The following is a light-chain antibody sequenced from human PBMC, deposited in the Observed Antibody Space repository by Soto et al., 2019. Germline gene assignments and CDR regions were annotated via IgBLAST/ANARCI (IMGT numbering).Light chain of an antibody. CDR3: HQYNSWPPGT. V-gene: IGKV3-15*01. CDR1: QSISRS. CDR2: DAS. Sequence: EIVLTQFPGTLSLSPGERATLSCRASQSISRSLAWYQQKPGQAPRLLISDASTRATGIPARFSGSGSGTEFTLTISSLQSEDFALYYCHQYNSWPPGTFGQGTKVDIK. J-gene: IGKJ2*01.